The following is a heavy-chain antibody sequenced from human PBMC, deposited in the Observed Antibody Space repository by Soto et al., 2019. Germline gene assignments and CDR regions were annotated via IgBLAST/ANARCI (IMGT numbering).Heavy chain of an antibody. CDR3: ARVEFSSWQDNWFDP. CDR2: ISAYNGNT. D-gene: IGHD6-6*01. CDR1: GYTFTSYG. V-gene: IGHV1-18*01. J-gene: IGHJ5*02. Sequence: QVQLVQSGAEVKKPGASVKVSCKASGYTFTSYGISWVRQAPGQGLEWMGWISAYNGNTNYAQKLQGRVTMTTDTSTSTAYKELRSLRSDDTAVYYCARVEFSSWQDNWFDPWGQGTLVTVSS.